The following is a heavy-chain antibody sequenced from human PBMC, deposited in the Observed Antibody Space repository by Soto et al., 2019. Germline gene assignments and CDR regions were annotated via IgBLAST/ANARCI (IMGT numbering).Heavy chain of an antibody. V-gene: IGHV4-31*03. Sequence: SDTLSLTCTVSGGSISIGGYYWSWIRQHPGKGLEWIGYIYYSGSTYYNPSLKSRVTISVDTSKNQFSLKLSSVTAADTAVYYCARAPFGPLDYYYYMDVWGKGTTVTSP. D-gene: IGHD3-16*01. CDR2: IYYSGST. CDR3: ARAPFGPLDYYYYMDV. CDR1: GGSISIGGYY. J-gene: IGHJ6*03.